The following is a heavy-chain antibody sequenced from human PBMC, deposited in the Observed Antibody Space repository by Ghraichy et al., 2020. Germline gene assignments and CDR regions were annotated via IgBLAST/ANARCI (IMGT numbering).Heavy chain of an antibody. CDR3: ARDRNPAFIAVAGTDWFDP. V-gene: IGHV1-2*02. CDR1: GYTFTGYY. J-gene: IGHJ5*02. D-gene: IGHD6-19*01. Sequence: ASVKVSCKASGYTFTGYYMHWVRQAPGQGLEWMGWINPNSGGTNYAQKFQGRVTMTRDTSISTAYMELSRLRSDDTAVYYCARDRNPAFIAVAGTDWFDPWGQGTLVTVSS. CDR2: INPNSGGT.